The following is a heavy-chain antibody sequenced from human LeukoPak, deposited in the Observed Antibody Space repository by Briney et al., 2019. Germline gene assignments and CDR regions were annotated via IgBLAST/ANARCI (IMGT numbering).Heavy chain of an antibody. J-gene: IGHJ4*02. CDR2: IIPIFGTA. Sequence: SVKVSCKASGGTFSNYAISWVRQAPGQGLEWMGGIIPIFGTANYAQKFRGRVTITADKSTRTAYMELSSLRAADTAVYYCARDPHRGGATTQGDYWGQGTLVTVSS. V-gene: IGHV1-69*06. CDR3: ARDPHRGGATTQGDY. D-gene: IGHD1-26*01. CDR1: GGTFSNYA.